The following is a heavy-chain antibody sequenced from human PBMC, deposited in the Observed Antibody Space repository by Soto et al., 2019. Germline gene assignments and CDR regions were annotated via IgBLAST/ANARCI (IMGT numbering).Heavy chain of an antibody. Sequence: PGGSLRLSCAASGFTFSSYWMSWFRQAPGKGLEWVANIKQDGSEKYYVDSVKGRFTISRDNAKNSLYLQMNSLRAEDTAVYYCAVAHYGTAYYYYMDVWGKGTTVTVSS. D-gene: IGHD3-10*01. CDR1: GFTFSSYW. V-gene: IGHV3-7*03. J-gene: IGHJ6*03. CDR3: AVAHYGTAYYYYMDV. CDR2: IKQDGSEK.